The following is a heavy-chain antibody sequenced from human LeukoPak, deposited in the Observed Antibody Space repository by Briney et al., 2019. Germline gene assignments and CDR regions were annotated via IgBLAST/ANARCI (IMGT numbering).Heavy chain of an antibody. CDR2: IKQDGSEK. Sequence: GGSLRLSCAASGFTFSSYWMSWVRQAPGKGLEWVANIKQDGSEKYYVDSVKGRFTISRDNAKNSLYLQMNSLRAEDTAVYYCARDRGYSSFDYWGQGTLVTVSA. D-gene: IGHD3-22*01. J-gene: IGHJ4*02. CDR3: ARDRGYSSFDY. V-gene: IGHV3-7*01. CDR1: GFTFSSYW.